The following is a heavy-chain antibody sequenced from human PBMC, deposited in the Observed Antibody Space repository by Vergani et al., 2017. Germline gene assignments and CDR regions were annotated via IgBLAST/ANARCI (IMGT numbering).Heavy chain of an antibody. CDR2: FDPEDGET. J-gene: IGHJ2*01. CDR3: ATALPDYYDLGWYFDL. D-gene: IGHD3-22*01. Sequence: QVQLVPSGAEVKKPGASVKVSCKVSGYTLTELSMHWVRQAPGKGLEWMGGFDPEDGETIYAQKFQGRVTMTEDTATDTAYMELSSLRSDDTAVYYCATALPDYYDLGWYFDLWGRGTLVTVSS. CDR1: GYTLTELS. V-gene: IGHV1-24*01.